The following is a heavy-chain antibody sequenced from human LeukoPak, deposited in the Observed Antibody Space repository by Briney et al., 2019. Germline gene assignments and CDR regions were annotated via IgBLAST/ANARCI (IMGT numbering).Heavy chain of an antibody. CDR3: ARHASSFYISDC. Sequence: SETLSLTCSVPGASISRYYWNLIRQPAGKRLEWIGRLYTSGSIYYNPSLRSRVTISLDKSKNQFYLRLSSVTAADTAVYYCARHASSFYISDCWGPGTLVTVSS. CDR2: LYTSGSI. V-gene: IGHV4-4*07. CDR1: GASISRYY. J-gene: IGHJ4*02. D-gene: IGHD6-6*01.